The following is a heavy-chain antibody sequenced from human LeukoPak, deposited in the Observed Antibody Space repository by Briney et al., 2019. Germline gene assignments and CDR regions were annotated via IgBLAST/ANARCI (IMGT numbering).Heavy chain of an antibody. D-gene: IGHD1-20*01. CDR1: GFTVSSNY. J-gene: IGHJ4*02. CDR3: AKAASGNWNDVSDY. V-gene: IGHV3-53*01. Sequence: GGSLRLSCAASGFTVSSNYMSWVRQAPGKGLEWVSVIYSGGSTYYADSVKGGFTISRDNSKNTLYLQMNSLRADDTAVYCRAKAASGNWNDVSDYWGQGTLVTVSS. CDR2: IYSGGST.